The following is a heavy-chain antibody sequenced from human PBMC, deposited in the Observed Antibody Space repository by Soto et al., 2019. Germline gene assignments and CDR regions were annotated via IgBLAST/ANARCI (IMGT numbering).Heavy chain of an antibody. CDR1: GDTFNRYV. V-gene: IGHV1-69*17. CDR2: IIPIIGVT. Sequence: QVQLVQSGAEVKRPGSSVKVSCESSGDTFNRYVISWVRQAPGQGLEWMGGIIPIIGVTHYAQKFQGRVTISALSSTGTAYMELNNLGFEATDLYYCARESLGAKGADHWGQGTLVTVSS. J-gene: IGHJ4*02. D-gene: IGHD3-16*01. CDR3: ARESLGAKGADH.